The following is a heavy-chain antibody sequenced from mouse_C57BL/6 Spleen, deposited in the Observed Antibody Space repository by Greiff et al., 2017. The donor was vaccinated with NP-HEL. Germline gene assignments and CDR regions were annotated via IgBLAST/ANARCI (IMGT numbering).Heavy chain of an antibody. J-gene: IGHJ2*01. CDR1: GYTFTDYY. D-gene: IGHD2-4*01. CDR2: INPNNGGT. CDR3: ARFDYDH. V-gene: IGHV1-26*01. Sequence: VQLQQSGPELVKPGASVKISCKASGYTFTDYYMNWVKQSHGKSLEWIGDINPNNGGTSYNQKFKGKATLTVDKSSSTAYMELRSLTSEDSAVYYCARFDYDHWGQGTTLTVSS.